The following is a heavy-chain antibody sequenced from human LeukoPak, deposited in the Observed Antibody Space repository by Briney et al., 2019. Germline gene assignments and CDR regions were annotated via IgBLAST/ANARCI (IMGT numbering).Heavy chain of an antibody. J-gene: IGHJ4*02. CDR3: ASVEYSSSLVDY. V-gene: IGHV4-4*02. CDR2: IYHSGST. CDR1: GFTFSNAW. D-gene: IGHD6-13*01. Sequence: PGGSLRLSCAASGFTFSNAWMSWVRQPPGKGLEWIGEIYHSGSTNYNPSLKSRVTISVDKSKNQFSLKLSSVTAADTAVYYCASVEYSSSLVDYWGQGTLVTVSS.